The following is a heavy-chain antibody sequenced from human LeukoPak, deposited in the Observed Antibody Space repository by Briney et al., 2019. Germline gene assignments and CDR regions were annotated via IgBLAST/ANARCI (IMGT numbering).Heavy chain of an antibody. D-gene: IGHD2-2*02. J-gene: IGHJ5*02. CDR1: GGSFSGYY. CDR3: ASEGYCSSTSCYNNWFDP. Sequence: SETLSLTCAVYGGSFSGYYWSWIRQPPGKGLEWIGEINHSGSTNYNPSLKSRITISVDTSKNQFSLKLSSVTAADTAAYYCASEGYCSSTSCYNNWFDPWGQGTLVTVSS. V-gene: IGHV4-34*01. CDR2: INHSGST.